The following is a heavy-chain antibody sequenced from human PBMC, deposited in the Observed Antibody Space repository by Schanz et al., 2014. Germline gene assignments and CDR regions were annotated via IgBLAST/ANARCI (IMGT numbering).Heavy chain of an antibody. CDR1: GFTFSSYS. CDR3: ARDRRNADLDY. D-gene: IGHD1-1*01. V-gene: IGHV3-48*01. J-gene: IGHJ4*02. Sequence: EVQLLESGGGLVQPGGSLRLSCAASGFTFSSYSMNWVRQAPGKGLEWVAYISSSSSTIHYADSVKGRFTISRDNAKNSLYLEMNSLRAEDTALYYCARDRRNADLDYWGQGTLVTVSS. CDR2: ISSSSSTI.